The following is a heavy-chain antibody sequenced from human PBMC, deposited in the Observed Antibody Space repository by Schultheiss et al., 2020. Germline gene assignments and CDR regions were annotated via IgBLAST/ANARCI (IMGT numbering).Heavy chain of an antibody. Sequence: GGSLRLSCAASGFTVSSNYMSWVRQAPGKGLEWVSVIYCGGGTYYSDSVKDRFIISRDNSKNTLYLQMNSLRAEDTAVYYCASSSLSIAVAVNDACDIWGQGNTGTVSS. V-gene: IGHV3-66*01. CDR2: IYCGGGT. J-gene: IGHJ3*02. D-gene: IGHD6-19*01. CDR1: GFTVSSNY. CDR3: ASSSLSIAVAVNDACDI.